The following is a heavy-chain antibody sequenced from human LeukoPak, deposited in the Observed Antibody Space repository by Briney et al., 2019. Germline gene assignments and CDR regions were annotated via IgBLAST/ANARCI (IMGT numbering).Heavy chain of an antibody. CDR3: ARVRPPRTTVVTPPDY. Sequence: SVKVSCKASGGTFSSYAISWVRQAPGQGLEWMGRIIPILGKANYAQKFQGRVTITADKSTSTAYMELSSLRSEDTAVYYCARVRPPRTTVVTPPDYWGQGTLVTVSS. J-gene: IGHJ4*02. CDR1: GGTFSSYA. V-gene: IGHV1-69*04. D-gene: IGHD4-23*01. CDR2: IIPILGKA.